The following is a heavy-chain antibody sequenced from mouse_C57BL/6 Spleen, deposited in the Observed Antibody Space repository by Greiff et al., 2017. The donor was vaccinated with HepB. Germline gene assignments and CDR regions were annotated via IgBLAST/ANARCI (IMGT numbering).Heavy chain of an antibody. Sequence: EVKLQESGPGLVKPSQSLSLTCSVTGYSITSGYYWNWIRQFPGNKLEWMGYISYDGSNNYNPSLKNRISITRDTSKNQFFLKLNSVTTEDTATYYCAREGWFLDYWGQGTSVTVSS. D-gene: IGHD2-2*01. V-gene: IGHV3-6*01. CDR1: GYSITSGYY. CDR3: AREGWFLDY. J-gene: IGHJ4*01. CDR2: ISYDGSN.